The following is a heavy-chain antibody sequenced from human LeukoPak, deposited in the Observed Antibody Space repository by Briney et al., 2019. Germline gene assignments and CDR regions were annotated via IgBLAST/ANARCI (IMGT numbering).Heavy chain of an antibody. D-gene: IGHD2-2*02. CDR1: GYSISSGYY. CDR3: AGLLVPAAIATESGFDY. V-gene: IGHV4-38-2*02. CDR2: IYHSGST. J-gene: IGHJ4*02. Sequence: SETLSLTCTVSGYSISSGYYWGWIRQPPGKGLEWIGSIYHSGSTYYKPSLKSRVTISVDTSKNQFSLKLSSVTAADTAVYYCAGLLVPAAIATESGFDYWGQGTLVTVSS.